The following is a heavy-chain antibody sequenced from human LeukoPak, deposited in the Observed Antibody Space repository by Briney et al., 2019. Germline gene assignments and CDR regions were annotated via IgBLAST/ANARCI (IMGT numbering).Heavy chain of an antibody. D-gene: IGHD2-15*01. CDR3: SLRYCSGSSCPGY. J-gene: IGHJ4*02. CDR2: IKSSADGGAT. Sequence: PGGSLRLSCAASGFTFSNAWLSWVRQAPGKGLEWVGRIKSSADGGATDYAAPVKGRFTVSRDDSKDTLYLQMNSLKTEDTAVYYCSLRYCSGSSCPGYWGQGTLVTVSS. V-gene: IGHV3-15*01. CDR1: GFTFSNAW.